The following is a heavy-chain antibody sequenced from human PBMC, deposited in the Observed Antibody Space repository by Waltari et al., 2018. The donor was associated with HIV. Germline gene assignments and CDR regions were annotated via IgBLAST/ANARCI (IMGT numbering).Heavy chain of an antibody. D-gene: IGHD5-18*01. CDR3: ASLPRAPDTGFGMDV. J-gene: IGHJ6*02. CDR2: IYNGGGT. Sequence: VQVVESGGGLVLPGGSLRLSCEGSGFNVSGNYMSWVRQPPGKGLEWVAMIYNGGGTKYTDAVKGRFIISGDNSKNTILLQMNRLRIEDTAVYYCASLPRAPDTGFGMDVWGQGTTVTVSS. V-gene: IGHV3-66*01. CDR1: GFNVSGNY.